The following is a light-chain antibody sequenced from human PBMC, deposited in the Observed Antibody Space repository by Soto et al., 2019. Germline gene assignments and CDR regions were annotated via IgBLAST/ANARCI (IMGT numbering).Light chain of an antibody. V-gene: IGKV1-9*01. Sequence: QMTQSPSSMSASVGDRVTITCQASQDIAIYLAWYQQKPGEAPNRLIHTASTLHGGVPSRFSGSGSGTDFTLTITSLQAEDFATYYCQQTPAYPSTFGGGTKVDI. J-gene: IGKJ4*01. CDR1: QDIAIY. CDR2: TAS. CDR3: QQTPAYPST.